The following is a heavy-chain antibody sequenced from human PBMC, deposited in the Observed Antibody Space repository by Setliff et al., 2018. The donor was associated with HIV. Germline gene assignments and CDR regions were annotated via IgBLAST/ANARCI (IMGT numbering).Heavy chain of an antibody. CDR2: SRNRANSYTT. CDR1: GGSFSASY. CDR3: ARGRLLWSGSYYYYYMDV. D-gene: IGHD3-10*01. Sequence: QPSETLSLTCAVYGGSFSASYWSWIRQAPGKGLEWVGRSRNRANSYTTEYAASVKGRFTISRDDSTNSLYLQMNSLKTEDTAVYYCARGRLLWSGSYYYYYMDVWGKGTTVTVSS. J-gene: IGHJ6*03. V-gene: IGHV3-72*01.